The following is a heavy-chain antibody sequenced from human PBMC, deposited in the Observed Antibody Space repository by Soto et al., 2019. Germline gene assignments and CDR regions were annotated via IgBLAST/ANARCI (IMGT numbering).Heavy chain of an antibody. CDR2: IYPGDSDT. J-gene: IGHJ4*02. D-gene: IGHD4-17*01. Sequence: GESLKISCKGSGYRFTSQWIGWVRQMPGKGLEWMGIIYPGDSDTRYSPSFQGQVTFSADKSISTAYLQWSSLKASDTALYYCARVGLGAMTTGYYDFWGQGTLVTVSS. CDR3: ARVGLGAMTTGYYDF. CDR1: GYRFTSQW. V-gene: IGHV5-51*01.